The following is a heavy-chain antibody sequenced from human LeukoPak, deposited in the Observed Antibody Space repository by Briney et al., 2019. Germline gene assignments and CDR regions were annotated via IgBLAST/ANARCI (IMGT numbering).Heavy chain of an antibody. J-gene: IGHJ5*02. CDR3: ARFHPGYSSGWYWFDP. V-gene: IGHV4-59*01. Sequence: PSETLSLTCTVSGGSISSYYWSWIRQPPGKGLEWIGYIYYSGSTNYNPSLKSRVTISVDTSKNQFSLKLSSVTAADTAVYYCARFHPGYSSGWYWFDPWGQGTLVTVSS. D-gene: IGHD6-19*01. CDR2: IYYSGST. CDR1: GGSISSYY.